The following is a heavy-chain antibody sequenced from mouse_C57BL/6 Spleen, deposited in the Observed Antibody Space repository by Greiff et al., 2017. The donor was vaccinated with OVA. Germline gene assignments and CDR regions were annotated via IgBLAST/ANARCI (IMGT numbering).Heavy chain of an antibody. J-gene: IGHJ2*01. CDR1: GYTFTSYW. D-gene: IGHD2-1*01. CDR2: IDPSDSYN. CDR3: AVIYYGNPFDY. Sequence: QVQLQQPGAELVKPGASVKLSCKASGYTFTSYWMQWVKQRPGQGLEWIGEIDPSDSYNNYNQKFKGKATLTVDTSSSTAYMQLSSLTSEDSAVYYCAVIYYGNPFDYWGQGTTLTVSS. V-gene: IGHV1-50*01.